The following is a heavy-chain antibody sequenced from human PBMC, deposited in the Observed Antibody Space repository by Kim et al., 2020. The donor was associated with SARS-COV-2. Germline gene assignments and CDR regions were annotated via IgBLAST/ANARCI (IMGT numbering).Heavy chain of an antibody. V-gene: IGHV4-31*03. CDR1: GGSISSGGYY. J-gene: IGHJ4*02. D-gene: IGHD5-12*01. CDR3: ARGDIVATTRDYYFDY. Sequence: SETLSLTCTVSGGSISSGGYYWSWIRQHPGKGLEWIGYIYYSGSTYYNPSLKSRVTISVDTSKNQFSLKLSSVTAADTAVYYCARGDIVATTRDYYFDYWGQGTLVTVSS. CDR2: IYYSGST.